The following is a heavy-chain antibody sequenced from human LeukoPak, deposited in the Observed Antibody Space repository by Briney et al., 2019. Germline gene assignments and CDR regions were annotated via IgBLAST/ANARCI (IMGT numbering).Heavy chain of an antibody. Sequence: PSGTLSLTCAVSGGSISSSNWWSWVRQPPGKGLEWIGEIYHSGSTNYNPSLKSRVTISVDKSKNQFSLKLSSVTAADTAVYYCARLRIRRGQLWSLPYFGYWGRGTLVTVSS. J-gene: IGHJ4*02. CDR1: GGSISSSNW. CDR3: ARLRIRRGQLWSLPYFGY. V-gene: IGHV4-4*02. CDR2: IYHSGST. D-gene: IGHD5-18*01.